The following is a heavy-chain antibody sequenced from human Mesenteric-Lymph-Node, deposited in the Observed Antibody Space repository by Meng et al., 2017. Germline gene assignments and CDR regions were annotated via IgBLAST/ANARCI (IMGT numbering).Heavy chain of an antibody. V-gene: IGHV3-9*01. CDR1: GFTFDDYA. CDR3: AKDSSGTWGYYYYYGMDV. Sequence: SLKISCAASGFTFDDYAMHWVRQAPGKGLEWVSGISWNGGSIGYADSVKGRFTISRDNAKNSLYLQMNSLRAEDTALYYCAKDSSGTWGYYYYYGMDVWGQGTTVTVSS. CDR2: ISWNGGSI. J-gene: IGHJ6*02. D-gene: IGHD6-19*01.